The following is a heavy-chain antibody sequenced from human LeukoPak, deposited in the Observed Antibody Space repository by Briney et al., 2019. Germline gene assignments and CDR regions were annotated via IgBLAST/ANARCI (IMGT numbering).Heavy chain of an antibody. V-gene: IGHV4-59*01. Sequence: PSETLSLTCTVSGGSISSYYWSWIRQPPGKGLEWIGYIYYCGSTNYNPSLKSRVTISVDTSKNQFSLKLSSVTAADTAVYYCARAKIAAAGTLEYYYYMDVWGKGTTVTISS. J-gene: IGHJ6*03. CDR3: ARAKIAAAGTLEYYYYMDV. D-gene: IGHD6-13*01. CDR2: IYYCGST. CDR1: GGSISSYY.